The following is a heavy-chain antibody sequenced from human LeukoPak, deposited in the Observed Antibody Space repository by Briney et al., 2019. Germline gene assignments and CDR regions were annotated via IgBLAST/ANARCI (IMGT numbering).Heavy chain of an antibody. D-gene: IGHD6-13*01. CDR3: ARSGVFTGYDAFDI. CDR2: IYYRGST. CDR1: GGSINISY. V-gene: IGHV4-59*08. J-gene: IGHJ3*02. Sequence: AETLCLTCTVSGGSINISYWSWIRQPPGKGLEWIGYIYYRGSTNYNPSLTSRVTISVDTSKNQYSLKLSSVTAADTAVYYCARSGVFTGYDAFDIWGQGTRVTVSS.